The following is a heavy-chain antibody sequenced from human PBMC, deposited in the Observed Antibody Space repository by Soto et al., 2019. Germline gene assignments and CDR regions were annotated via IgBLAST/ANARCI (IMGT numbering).Heavy chain of an antibody. Sequence: EVQLVESGGGLVQPGRSLRLSCAASGFTFDDYAMHWVRQAPGKGLEWVSGISWNSGSIGYADSVKGRFTISRDNAKNSLYLQMNSLSAEDTALYYCAKDMDIVVVPAFDYWGQGTLVTVSS. CDR3: AKDMDIVVVPAFDY. J-gene: IGHJ4*02. CDR1: GFTFDDYA. CDR2: ISWNSGSI. D-gene: IGHD2-2*03. V-gene: IGHV3-9*01.